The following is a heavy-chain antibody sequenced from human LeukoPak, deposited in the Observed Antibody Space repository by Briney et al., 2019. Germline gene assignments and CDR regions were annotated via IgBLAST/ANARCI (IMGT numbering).Heavy chain of an antibody. J-gene: IGHJ5*02. CDR1: GYTFTSYD. CDR3: ARKPDSSGYWDNWFDP. Sequence: ASVKVSCKASGYTFTSYDINWVRQATGQGLEWMGWMNPNSGNTGYAQKLQGRVTMTTDTSTSTAYMELRSLRSDDTAVYYCARKPDSSGYWDNWFDPWGQGTLVTVSS. D-gene: IGHD3-22*01. V-gene: IGHV1-8*02. CDR2: MNPNSGNT.